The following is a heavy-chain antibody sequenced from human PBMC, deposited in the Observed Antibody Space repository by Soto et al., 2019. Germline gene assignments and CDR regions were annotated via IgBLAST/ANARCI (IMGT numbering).Heavy chain of an antibody. CDR1: GGSISSGGYY. CDR2: IYYSGST. V-gene: IGHV4-31*03. CDR3: AKSSQAMVTVFAY. D-gene: IGHD2-21*02. Sequence: SETLSLTCTVSGGSISSGGYYWSWIRQHPGKGLEWIGYIYYSGSTYYNPSLKSRVTISVDTSKNQFSLKLSSVTAADTAVYYSAKSSQAMVTVFAYWGQGTLVTVFS. J-gene: IGHJ1*01.